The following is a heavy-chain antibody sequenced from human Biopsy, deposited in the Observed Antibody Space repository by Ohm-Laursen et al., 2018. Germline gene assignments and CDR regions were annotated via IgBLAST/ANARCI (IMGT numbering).Heavy chain of an antibody. J-gene: IGHJ4*02. D-gene: IGHD4-23*01. V-gene: IGHV4-59*11. CDR2: ISHTGYT. CDR1: GGSFTGHY. CDR3: ARGSNDFGGLYFPR. Sequence: GILSLTCTVSGGSFTGHYWTWIRQPPGKGLEWIGHISHTGYTSYKSSLKSRVTISVDTSRNHFSLRLSSLTAADTAVYYCARGSNDFGGLYFPRWGQGTLLTVSS.